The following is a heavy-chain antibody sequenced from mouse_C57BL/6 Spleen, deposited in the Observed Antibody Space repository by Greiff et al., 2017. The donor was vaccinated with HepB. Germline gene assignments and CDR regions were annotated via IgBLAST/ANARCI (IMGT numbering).Heavy chain of an antibody. CDR2: INPNNGGT. CDR3: ARRNYGSSTGGFAY. D-gene: IGHD1-1*01. V-gene: IGHV1-18*01. Sequence: EVQLQQSGPELVKPGASVKIPCKASGYTFTDYNMDWVKQSHGKSLEWIGDINPNNGGTIYNQKFKGKATLTVDKSSSTAYMELRSLTSEDTAVYYCARRNYGSSTGGFAYWGQGTLVTVSA. J-gene: IGHJ3*01. CDR1: GYTFTDYN.